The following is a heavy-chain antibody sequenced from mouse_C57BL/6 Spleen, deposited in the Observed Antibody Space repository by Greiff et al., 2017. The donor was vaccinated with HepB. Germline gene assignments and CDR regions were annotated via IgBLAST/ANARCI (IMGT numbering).Heavy chain of an antibody. CDR2: INPNNGGT. Sequence: VQLQQSGPELVKPGASVKISCKASGYTFTDYYMNWVKQSPGKSLEWIGDINPNNGGTSYNQKFKGKATLTVDKSSSTAYMELRSLTSEDSAVYYCARGGFWYFDVWGTGTTVTVAS. J-gene: IGHJ1*03. CDR1: GYTFTDYY. V-gene: IGHV1-26*01. CDR3: ARGGFWYFDV.